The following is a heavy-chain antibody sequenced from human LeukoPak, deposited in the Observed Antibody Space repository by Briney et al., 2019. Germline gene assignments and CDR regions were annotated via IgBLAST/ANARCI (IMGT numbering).Heavy chain of an antibody. CDR1: GFTFSSYS. J-gene: IGHJ4*02. CDR3: ANLNLIPGEDYFDY. CDR2: ISSSSTYI. Sequence: GGSLRLSCAASGFTFSSYSMNWVRQAPGKGLEWVSSISSSSTYIYYADSVKGRFTVSRDNAKKSLYLQMNRLRAEDTAVHYCANLNLIPGEDYFDYWGQGTLVSVSS. D-gene: IGHD2-21*01. V-gene: IGHV3-21*03.